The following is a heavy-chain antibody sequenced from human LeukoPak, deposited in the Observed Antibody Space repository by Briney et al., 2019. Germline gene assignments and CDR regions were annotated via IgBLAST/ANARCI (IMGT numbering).Heavy chain of an antibody. CDR2: IFYTGST. V-gene: IGHV4-59*01. D-gene: IGHD2-21*02. J-gene: IGHJ5*02. CDR1: GGSITSYY. Sequence: PSETLSLTCSVSGGSITSYYWSWVRQPPGKGLEWIGYIFYTGSTSYNPSLKSRVTISVDTSKNQFSLELSSVTAADTAVYYCARHTSQTAPFDPWGQGTLVTVSS. CDR3: ARHTSQTAPFDP.